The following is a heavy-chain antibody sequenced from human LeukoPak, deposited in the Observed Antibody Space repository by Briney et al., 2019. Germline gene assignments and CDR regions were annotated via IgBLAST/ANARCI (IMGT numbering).Heavy chain of an antibody. V-gene: IGHV3-15*01. D-gene: IGHD3-10*01. J-gene: IGHJ4*02. CDR1: GFTFSSAW. CDR3: TTDLLLWFGELPDMG. CDR2: IKSKTDGGTT. Sequence: KAGGSLRLSCAASGFTFSSAWMSWVRQAPGKGLEWVGRIKSKTDGGTTDYAAPVKGRFTISRDDSKNTLYLQMNSLKTEDTAVYYCTTDLLLWFGELPDMGWGQGTLVTVSS.